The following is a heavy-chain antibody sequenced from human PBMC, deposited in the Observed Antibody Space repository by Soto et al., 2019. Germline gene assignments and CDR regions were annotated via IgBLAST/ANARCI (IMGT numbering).Heavy chain of an antibody. Sequence: ASVKVSCKASGYTFTSYGISWVRQAPGQGLEWMGWISAYNGNTNYAQKLQGRVTMTTDTSTSTAYMELRSLRSDDTAVYYCARDGCSSTRCYTGWFDPWGQGTLVTVS. D-gene: IGHD2-2*02. J-gene: IGHJ5*02. V-gene: IGHV1-18*01. CDR1: GYTFTSYG. CDR2: ISAYNGNT. CDR3: ARDGCSSTRCYTGWFDP.